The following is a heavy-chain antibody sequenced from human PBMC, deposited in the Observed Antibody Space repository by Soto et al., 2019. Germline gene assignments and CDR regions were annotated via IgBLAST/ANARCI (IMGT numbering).Heavy chain of an antibody. CDR3: ARDLRTFETSDALDI. CDR2: IYGAGRT. V-gene: IGHV3-66*01. J-gene: IGHJ3*02. Sequence: EVQLVESGGGLVQPGGSLRLSCAASGFIVSNNYMNWVRQAPGKGLEWLSVIYGAGRTYYADSVKGRFIISRDISKNTLYLQMDSLGVDDTAIYYCARDLRTFETSDALDIWSRGTVVTVSS. CDR1: GFIVSNNY.